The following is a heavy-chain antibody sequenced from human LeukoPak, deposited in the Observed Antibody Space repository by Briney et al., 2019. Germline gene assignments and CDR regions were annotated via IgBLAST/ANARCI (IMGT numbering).Heavy chain of an antibody. J-gene: IGHJ4*02. CDR2: INHSGST. D-gene: IGHD3-10*01. CDR1: GGSFSGYY. V-gene: IGHV4-34*01. CDR3: ARRFRGYFDY. Sequence: SETLSLTCAVYGGSFSGYYWSWIRQPPGKGLEWIGEINHSGSTNYNPSLKSRVTISVDTSKNQFSLKLSSVTAADTAVYYCARRFRGYFDYWGQGTLVTVSS.